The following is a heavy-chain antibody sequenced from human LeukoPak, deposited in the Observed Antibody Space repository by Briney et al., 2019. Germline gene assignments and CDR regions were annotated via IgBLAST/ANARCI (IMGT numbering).Heavy chain of an antibody. V-gene: IGHV4-34*01. CDR2: INHSGST. CDR3: ARPRANWGFWRGPFDY. CDR1: GGSFSGYY. Sequence: SETLSLTCAVYGGSFSGYYWSWIRQPPGKGLEWIGEINHSGSTNYNPSLKSRVTISVDTSKNQFSLKLSSVTAAGTAVYYCARPRANWGFWRGPFDYWGQGTLVTVSS. J-gene: IGHJ4*02. D-gene: IGHD7-27*01.